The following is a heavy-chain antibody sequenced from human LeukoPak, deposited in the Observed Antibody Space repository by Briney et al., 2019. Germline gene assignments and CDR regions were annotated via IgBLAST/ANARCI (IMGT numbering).Heavy chain of an antibody. CDR1: GVTLRKYW. J-gene: IGHJ4*02. V-gene: IGHV3-74*01. D-gene: IGHD2/OR15-2a*01. Sequence: GGSLRLSCEVSGVTLRKYWMHWVRQAPGKGLVWVSRINSDGNITAYADSVGGRFTISRDNAKNTLYLQMNSLRAEDTAVYYCSAVLLWGQGTLVTVSS. CDR3: SAVLL. CDR2: INSDGNIT.